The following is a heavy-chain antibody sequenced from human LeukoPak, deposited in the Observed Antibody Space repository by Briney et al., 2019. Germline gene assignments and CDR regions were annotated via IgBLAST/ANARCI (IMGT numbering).Heavy chain of an antibody. D-gene: IGHD5-18*01. V-gene: IGHV4-34*01. CDR2: INHSGST. J-gene: IGHJ2*01. CDR1: GGSFSGYY. CDR3: ARTRGYSYGTYWYFDL. Sequence: SETLSLTCAVYGGSFSGYYWSWIRQPPGKGLEWIGEINHSGSTNYNPSLKSRVTISVDTSKNQFSLKLSSVTAADTAVYYCARTRGYSYGTYWYFDLWGRGTLVTVSS.